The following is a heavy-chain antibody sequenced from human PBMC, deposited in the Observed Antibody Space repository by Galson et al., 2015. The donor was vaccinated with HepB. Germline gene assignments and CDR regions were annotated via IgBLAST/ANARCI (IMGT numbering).Heavy chain of an antibody. J-gene: IGHJ4*02. CDR2: IWANGSNR. CDR3: VRESLMAMVTFDL. V-gene: IGHV3-33*01. Sequence: SLRLSCAVSGFTFNRYGMHWVRQAPGKGLEWVALIWANGSNRYYSNSVMGRFTISRDNSKNTLFLEMNSLRAEDTAVYYCVRESLMAMVTFDLWGRGTLVTVSS. D-gene: IGHD5-18*01. CDR1: GFTFNRYG.